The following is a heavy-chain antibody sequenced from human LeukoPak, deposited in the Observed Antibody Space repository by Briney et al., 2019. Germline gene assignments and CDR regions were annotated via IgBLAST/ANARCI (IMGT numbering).Heavy chain of an antibody. CDR3: AREGSNSWFDP. J-gene: IGHJ5*02. CDR1: GGTFSSYA. Sequence: ASVKVSCKASGGTFSSYAISWVRQAPGQGLEWMGIINPSGGSTNYAQKFQGRVTMTRDTSTSTVYMEMSSLRSEDTAVYYCAREGSNSWFDPWGQGTLVTVSS. D-gene: IGHD6-13*01. V-gene: IGHV1-46*01. CDR2: INPSGGST.